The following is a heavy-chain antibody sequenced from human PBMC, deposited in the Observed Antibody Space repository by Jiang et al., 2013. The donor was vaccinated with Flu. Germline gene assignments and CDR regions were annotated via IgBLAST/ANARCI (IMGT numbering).Heavy chain of an antibody. CDR3: ARRGLEMATTEDYFDY. CDR2: IYYSGST. CDR1: GGSISSYY. J-gene: IGHJ4*02. D-gene: IGHD5-24*01. V-gene: IGHV4-59*08. Sequence: GLVKPSETLSLTCTVSGGSISSYYWSWIRQPPGKGLEWIGYIYYSGSTNYNPSLKSRVTISVDTSKNQFSLKLSSVTAADTAVYYCARRGLEMATTEDYFDYWGQGTLVTVSS.